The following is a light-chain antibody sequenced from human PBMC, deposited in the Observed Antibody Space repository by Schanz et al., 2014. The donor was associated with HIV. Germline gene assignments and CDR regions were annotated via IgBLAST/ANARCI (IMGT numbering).Light chain of an antibody. V-gene: IGLV2-14*03. CDR2: DVS. CDR3: SSHAGRNAFVV. Sequence: QSVLTQPASVSGSPGQSIIISCTGTSSDVGGYNYVSWYQHHPGKAPKLLIYDVSDRPSGVSNRFSGSKSGNTASLSISGLQAEDEADYYCSSHAGRNAFVVFGGGTKVTVL. CDR1: SSDVGGYNY. J-gene: IGLJ2*01.